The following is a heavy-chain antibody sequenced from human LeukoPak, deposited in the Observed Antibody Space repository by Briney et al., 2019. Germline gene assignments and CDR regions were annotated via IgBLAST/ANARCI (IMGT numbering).Heavy chain of an antibody. Sequence: ASVKVSCKTSGYTFTDYYVHWVRQAPGQGLEWLAWINPDSGATNFAQRFQGRVTMTRDTSVNTVHMELNRLRSDDTAVYYFARDLCHGGSCFHFDSWGQGTLVTVSS. CDR1: GYTFTDYY. J-gene: IGHJ4*02. CDR3: ARDLCHGGSCFHFDS. CDR2: INPDSGAT. D-gene: IGHD2-15*01. V-gene: IGHV1-2*02.